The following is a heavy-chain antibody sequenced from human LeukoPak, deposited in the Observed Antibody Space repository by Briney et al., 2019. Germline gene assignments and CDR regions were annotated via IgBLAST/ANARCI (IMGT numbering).Heavy chain of an antibody. D-gene: IGHD6-25*01. Sequence: SVKVSCKASGGTFSSYAISWVRQAPGQGIEWMGRIIPILGIANYAQKFQGRVTITADKSTSTAYMELSSLRSEDTAVYYCARGLAAASRDNWFDPWGQGTLVTVSS. CDR2: IIPILGIA. CDR3: ARGLAAASRDNWFDP. J-gene: IGHJ5*02. CDR1: GGTFSSYA. V-gene: IGHV1-69*04.